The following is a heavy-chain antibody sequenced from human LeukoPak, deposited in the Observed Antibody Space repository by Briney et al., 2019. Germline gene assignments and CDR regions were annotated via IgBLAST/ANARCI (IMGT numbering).Heavy chain of an antibody. CDR2: ISHDGKRK. Sequence: PGGSLRLSCAASGFTFSSHALDWVRQAPGKGLEWVAIISHDGKRKNYADSMKGRFTISRDNSKNTMYLQMNSLRAEDTAVYYCGRDKIPGGSGRALDYWGQGTLVTVSS. J-gene: IGHJ4*02. D-gene: IGHD3-10*01. V-gene: IGHV3-30*04. CDR3: GRDKIPGGSGRALDY. CDR1: GFTFSSHA.